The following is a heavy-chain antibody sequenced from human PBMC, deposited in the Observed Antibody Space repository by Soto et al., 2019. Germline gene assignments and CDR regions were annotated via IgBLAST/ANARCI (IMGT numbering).Heavy chain of an antibody. CDR1: GXTFSSYS. CDR2: IISNSRTM. D-gene: IGHD3-3*01. Sequence: GSLRLSSAASGXTFSSYSMKWVRQAPGKGLEWVSYIISNSRTMFYADSVKGRFTISRDNAKNCLYLKMSSLRDEGTAVYYCASDLWNYWGQGALVTVSS. CDR3: ASDLWNY. V-gene: IGHV3-48*02. J-gene: IGHJ4*02.